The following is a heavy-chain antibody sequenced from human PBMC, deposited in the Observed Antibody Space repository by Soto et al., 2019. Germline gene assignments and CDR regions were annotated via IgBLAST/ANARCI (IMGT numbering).Heavy chain of an antibody. J-gene: IGHJ4*02. Sequence: QVQLVVSGGGLVKPGGSLRISCAASGFTFSDYYISWIRQAPGRGLEWVSYISSSGSIIYYAVSVKGRFTISRDNAKNSLYLQMNSLSAEDTAVYYCALAGYDSNFFAVTPLSAGHFWGQGTLVTVSS. V-gene: IGHV3-11*01. CDR2: ISSSGSII. CDR1: GFTFSDYY. D-gene: IGHD2-2*01. CDR3: ALAGYDSNFFAVTPLSAGHF.